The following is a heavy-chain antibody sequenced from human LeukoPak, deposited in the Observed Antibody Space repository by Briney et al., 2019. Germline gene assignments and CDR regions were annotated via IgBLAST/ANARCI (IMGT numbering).Heavy chain of an antibody. CDR1: GFTFSSYG. J-gene: IGHJ4*02. D-gene: IGHD6-19*01. Sequence: GGSLRLSCAASGFTFSSYGMHWVRQAPGKGLEWVAVIWYDGSNKYYADSVKGRFTISRDNSKNTLYLQMNSLRAEDTAVYYCARELDSSGFLYYFDYWGQGTLATVSS. V-gene: IGHV3-33*01. CDR3: ARELDSSGFLYYFDY. CDR2: IWYDGSNK.